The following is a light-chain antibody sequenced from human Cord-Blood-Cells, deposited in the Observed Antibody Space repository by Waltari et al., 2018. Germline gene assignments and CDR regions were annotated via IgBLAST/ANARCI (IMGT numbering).Light chain of an antibody. CDR3: QQYNNWAPWT. V-gene: IGKV3-15*01. Sequence: IVMTQSPATLSVSPGERATLPCRTSQRVSSNLAWYQQKPGQAPRLLFSGASTRATGIPARFSGRGSGTEFALTISSLQSEDFAVYYCQQYNNWAPWTFGQGTKVEIK. CDR1: QRVSSN. CDR2: GAS. J-gene: IGKJ1*01.